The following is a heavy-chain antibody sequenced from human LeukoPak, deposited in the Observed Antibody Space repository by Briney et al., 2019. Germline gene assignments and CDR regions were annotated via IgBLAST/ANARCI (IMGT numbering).Heavy chain of an antibody. J-gene: IGHJ4*02. CDR1: GGSISSSSYY. CDR2: MYYSGST. Sequence: SETLSLTCIVSGGSISSSSYYWGWIRQPPGKGLEWIGSMYYSGSTYYNPSLKSRVTISMDTSKNQFSLKLTSVTAADTAVYYCARDYGGNSGEADYWGQGTLVTVSS. CDR3: ARDYGGNSGEADY. D-gene: IGHD4-23*01. V-gene: IGHV4-39*07.